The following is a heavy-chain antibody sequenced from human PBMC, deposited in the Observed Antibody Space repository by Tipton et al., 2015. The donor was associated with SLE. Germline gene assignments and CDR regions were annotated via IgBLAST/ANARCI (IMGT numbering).Heavy chain of an antibody. CDR1: GDSTTSRS. V-gene: IGHV4-59*11. CDR2: ISNSGST. D-gene: IGHD3-22*01. CDR3: ARALSTMIREVPGPFDM. Sequence: TLSLTCTVSGDSTTSRSWNWIRQAPGKGLEYIGYISNSGSTNYNPSLKSRVTISLDMSKNHFSLTPSSVTAADTAVYYCARALSTMIREVPGPFDMWGQGTMVTVSS. J-gene: IGHJ3*02.